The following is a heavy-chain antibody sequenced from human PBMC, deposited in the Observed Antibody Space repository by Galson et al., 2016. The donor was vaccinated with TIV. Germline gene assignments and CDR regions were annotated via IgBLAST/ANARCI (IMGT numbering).Heavy chain of an antibody. CDR2: IIPVFGTT. J-gene: IGHJ5*02. CDR1: GGTFNSYG. V-gene: IGHV1-69*13. Sequence: SVKVSCKASGGTFNSYGISWVRQAPGQGLQWMGGIIPVFGTTKYSQDFQGRVAVTADESTGTAYMELSGLRLDDTAVYFCARSRGYSYGYVDPWGQGTLVTVSA. CDR3: ARSRGYSYGYVDP. D-gene: IGHD5-18*01.